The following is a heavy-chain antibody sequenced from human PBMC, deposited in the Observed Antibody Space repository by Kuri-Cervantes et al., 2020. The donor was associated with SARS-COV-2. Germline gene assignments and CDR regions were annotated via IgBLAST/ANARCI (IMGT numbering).Heavy chain of an antibody. CDR2: IKQDGSEK. CDR1: GFTFSSYW. CDR3: AIDTRLAARPVADYYGMDV. D-gene: IGHD6-6*01. Sequence: GESLKISCAASGFTFSSYWMSWVRQAPGKGLEWVANIKQDGSEKYYEDSVKGRFTISRDNAKNSLYLQMNSLRAEDTAVYYCAIDTRLAARPVADYYGMDVWGQGTTVTV. J-gene: IGHJ6*02. V-gene: IGHV3-7*01.